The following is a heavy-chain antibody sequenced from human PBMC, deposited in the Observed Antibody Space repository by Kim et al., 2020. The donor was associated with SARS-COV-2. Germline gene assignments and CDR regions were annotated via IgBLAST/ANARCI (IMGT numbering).Heavy chain of an antibody. D-gene: IGHD3-22*01. CDR3: ARTEDSSGYSSFDY. Sequence: GGSLRLSCAASGFTFSSYSMNWVRQAPGKGLEWVSSISSSSSYIYYADSVKGRFTISRDNAKNSLYLQMNILRAEDTAVYYCARTEDSSGYSSFDYWGQGTLVTVSS. CDR2: ISSSSSYI. V-gene: IGHV3-21*01. J-gene: IGHJ4*02. CDR1: GFTFSSYS.